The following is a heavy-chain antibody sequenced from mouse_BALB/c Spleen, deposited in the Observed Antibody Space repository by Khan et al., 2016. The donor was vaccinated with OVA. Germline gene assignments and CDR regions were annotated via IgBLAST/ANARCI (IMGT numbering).Heavy chain of an antibody. D-gene: IGHD2-10*01. CDR1: GFSLTDYG. CDR3: AKSFYAHYYAMDY. CDR2: IWGGGST. Sequence: QVQLKQSGPGLVEPSQSLSITCTVSGFSLTDYGVSWIRQPPGKGLEWLGVIWGGGSTYYNSALKSRLSISKDNSKSQVFLKSNSLQTDDTAMYYCAKSFYAHYYAMDYWGQGTSVTVSS. V-gene: IGHV2-6-5*01. J-gene: IGHJ4*01.